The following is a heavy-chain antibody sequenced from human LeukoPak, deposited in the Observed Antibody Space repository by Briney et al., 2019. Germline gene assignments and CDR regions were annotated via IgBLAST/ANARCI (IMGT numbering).Heavy chain of an antibody. CDR3: ARYSAAAASYFDY. D-gene: IGHD6-13*01. CDR1: GGSFSGYY. CDR2: INHSGST. V-gene: IGHV4-34*01. Sequence: PSETLSLTCAVYGGSFSGYYWSWIRQPPGKGLEWIGEINHSGSTNYNPSLKSRVTISVDTSKNQFSLKLCSVTAADTAVYYCARYSAAAASYFDYWGQGTLVTVSS. J-gene: IGHJ4*02.